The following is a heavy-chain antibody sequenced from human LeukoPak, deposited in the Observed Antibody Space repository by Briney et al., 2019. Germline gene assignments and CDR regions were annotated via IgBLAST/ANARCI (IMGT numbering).Heavy chain of an antibody. CDR1: GGSFSGYC. CDR2: VNHSGST. J-gene: IGHJ4*02. V-gene: IGHV4-34*01. CDR3: ARRSGFYETTGYLEF. D-gene: IGHD3-22*01. Sequence: PSETLSLTCAVYGGSFSGYCWSWIRQSPGKGLEWVGEVNHSGSTNYNPSLKSRVTISVDTSKNQFSLKLTSVTAADTAVYYCARRSGFYETTGYLEFWGLGNLVTISS.